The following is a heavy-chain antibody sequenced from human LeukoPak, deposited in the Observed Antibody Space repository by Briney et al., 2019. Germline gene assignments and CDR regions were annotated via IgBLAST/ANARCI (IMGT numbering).Heavy chain of an antibody. V-gene: IGHV3-23*01. Sequence: PGGSLRLSCGASGFTFSSYAMSWVRQAPGKGLEWVSAISGSGGSTYYADSVKGRFTISRDNSKNTLYLQMNSLRAEDTAVYYCAKGGIQLWLMYYWGQGTLVTVSS. J-gene: IGHJ4*02. D-gene: IGHD5-18*01. CDR3: AKGGIQLWLMYY. CDR2: ISGSGGST. CDR1: GFTFSSYA.